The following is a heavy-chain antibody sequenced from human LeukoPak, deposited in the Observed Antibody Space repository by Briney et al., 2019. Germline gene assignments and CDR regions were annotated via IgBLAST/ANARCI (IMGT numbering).Heavy chain of an antibody. J-gene: IGHJ4*02. CDR3: AKDSGGDYGFDY. CDR2: ISGSGGST. D-gene: IGHD4-17*01. Sequence: GGSLRLSCAASGFTFSSYAMSWVRQAPGKGLEWVSAISGSGGSTYYADSVKGRFTISRGNSKNTLYLQMNSLRAEDTAVYYCAKDSGGDYGFDYWGQGTLVTVSS. CDR1: GFTFSSYA. V-gene: IGHV3-23*01.